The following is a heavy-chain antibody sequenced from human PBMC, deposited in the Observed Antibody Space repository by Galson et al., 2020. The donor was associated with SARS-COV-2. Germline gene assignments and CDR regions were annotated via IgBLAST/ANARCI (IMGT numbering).Heavy chain of an antibody. V-gene: IGHV3-23*01. CDR1: EFTFSRYA. D-gene: IGHD4-17*01. CDR3: AKDQGIDYGDQLHY. Sequence: GGSLLSCAASEFTFSRYAMSWVRQAPGKGLEWVSAISGSGSNTYYADSVKGRFTISRDNSKNTMYLQMNSLRVEDTAVYYCAKDQGIDYGDQLHYWGQGTLVTVS. CDR2: ISGSGSNT. J-gene: IGHJ4*02.